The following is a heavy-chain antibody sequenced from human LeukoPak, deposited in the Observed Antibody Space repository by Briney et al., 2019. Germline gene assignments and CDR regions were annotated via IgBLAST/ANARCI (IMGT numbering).Heavy chain of an antibody. D-gene: IGHD5-24*01. Sequence: GGTLRLSCAASGFTFSNYWMIWVRQAPGKGLEWMANIQQDGGQKRYADSVRGRFTVSRDNAQTSLYLHMNSLRAEDTAVYYCARASNPWLQLSWGQGTLVTVSS. J-gene: IGHJ4*02. CDR2: IQQDGGQK. CDR3: ARASNPWLQLS. V-gene: IGHV3-7*05. CDR1: GFTFSNYW.